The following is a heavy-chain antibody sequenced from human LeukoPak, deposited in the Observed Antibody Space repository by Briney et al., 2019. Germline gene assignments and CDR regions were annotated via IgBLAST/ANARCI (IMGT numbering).Heavy chain of an antibody. CDR1: GFTFNTYW. J-gene: IGHJ3*01. D-gene: IGHD2-21*01. CDR3: ASDPFNIAAHDAFNF. CDR2: INHDGSGK. Sequence: PGGSPRLSCVASGFTFNTYWMSWVRQAPGKGLEWVANINHDGSGKYYVDSVKGRLTISRDNAKNSLYLQMNSLRVEDTAVYYCASDPFNIAAHDAFNFWGQGTAVPSLQ. V-gene: IGHV3-7*01.